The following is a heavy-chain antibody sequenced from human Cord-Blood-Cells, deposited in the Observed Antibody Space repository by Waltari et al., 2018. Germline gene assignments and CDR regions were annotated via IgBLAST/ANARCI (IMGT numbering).Heavy chain of an antibody. CDR1: GGTFSSYA. CDR2: IIPIFGTA. D-gene: IGHD6-13*01. V-gene: IGHV1-69*12. CDR3: ASPLYSSSWYGNYYGMDV. Sequence: QVQLVQSGAEVKKPGSSVKVSCKASGGTFSSYAISWVRQAPGQGLEWMGGIIPIFGTANYAQKFQGRVTITADESPSTAYMELSSLRSEDTAVYYCASPLYSSSWYGNYYGMDVWGQGTTVTVSS. J-gene: IGHJ6*02.